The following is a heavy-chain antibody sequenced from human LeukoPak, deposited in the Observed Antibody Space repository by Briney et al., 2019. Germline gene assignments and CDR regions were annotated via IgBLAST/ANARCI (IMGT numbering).Heavy chain of an antibody. Sequence: GALRLSCAASGFTVNNNYMSWVRQAPGKGLEWVSVIYSGGSTFYADSVKGRLTISRDNSKNTLYLHMDSLRAEDTAVYYCAGGVLPYYFDYWGQGTLVTVSS. J-gene: IGHJ4*02. CDR1: GFTVNNNY. CDR2: IYSGGST. V-gene: IGHV3-66*01. CDR3: AGGVLPYYFDY.